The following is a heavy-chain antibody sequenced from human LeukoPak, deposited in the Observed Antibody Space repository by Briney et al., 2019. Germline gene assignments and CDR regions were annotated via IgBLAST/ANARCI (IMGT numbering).Heavy chain of an antibody. V-gene: IGHV1-46*01. D-gene: IGHD3-10*01. CDR1: GYTFTSYY. CDR2: INPSGGST. Sequence: VASVKVSCKASGYTFTSYYMHWVRQAPGQGLEWMGIINPSGGSTSYAQKFQGRVTMTRDMSTSTVYMELSSLRSEDMAVYYCARADALWFGLHFDYWGQGTLVTVFS. J-gene: IGHJ4*02. CDR3: ARADALWFGLHFDY.